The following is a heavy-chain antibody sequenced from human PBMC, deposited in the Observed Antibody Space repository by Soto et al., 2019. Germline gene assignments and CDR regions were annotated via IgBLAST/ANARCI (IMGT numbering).Heavy chain of an antibody. J-gene: IGHJ5*02. D-gene: IGHD6-25*01. CDR2: VSFDGSNK. CDR3: ARDQTGITTAGGGRIDR. Sequence: QVQLAESGGGGAQPGGSLRLSCATSEFTVSTHAMHWVRQAPVTGPECVAIVSFDGSNKYYADSVKGRFSISRDNAKNTPYLHMSRLAPAATAFYYCARDQTGITTAGGGRIDRWGQGTLVTVSS. V-gene: IGHV3-30-3*01. CDR1: EFTVSTHA.